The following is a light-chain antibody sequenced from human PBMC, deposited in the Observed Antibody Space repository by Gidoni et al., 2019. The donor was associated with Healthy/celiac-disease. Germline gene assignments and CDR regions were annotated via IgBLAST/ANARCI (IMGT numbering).Light chain of an antibody. Sequence: DIVITPSPDSLALSLGERATINCKSSQSVLYSSNNKNYLAWYQQKPGQPPKLLIYWASTRESGVPDRFSGSGSGTDFTLTISSLQAEDVAVYYCQQYYSTPWTFGQGTKVEIK. CDR3: QQYYSTPWT. CDR1: QSVLYSSNNKNY. J-gene: IGKJ1*01. V-gene: IGKV4-1*01. CDR2: WAS.